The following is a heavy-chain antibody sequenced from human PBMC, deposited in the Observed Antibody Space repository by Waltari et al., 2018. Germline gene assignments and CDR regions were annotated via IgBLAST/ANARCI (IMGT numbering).Heavy chain of an antibody. CDR2: ISASGVYI. CDR1: GFTFGSYN. CDR3: ARGDLGYCSTARCFDFDS. J-gene: IGHJ4*02. V-gene: IGHV3-21*02. Sequence: EVQLVESGGGLVKPGGSLRLSCEASGFTFGSYNMHWVRQAPGKGLEWVSSISASGVYIYYADSVKGRFTISRDNAKNSLYLEMKSLGADDTAVYYCARGDLGYCSTARCFDFDSWGQGTLVTVSS. D-gene: IGHD2-2*01.